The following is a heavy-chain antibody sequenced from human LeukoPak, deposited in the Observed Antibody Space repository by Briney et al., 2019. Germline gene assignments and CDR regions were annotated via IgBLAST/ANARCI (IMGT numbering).Heavy chain of an antibody. CDR3: ARTPYDILTGYFYGMDV. CDR1: GFTVSSNY. D-gene: IGHD3-9*01. Sequence: GGSLRLSCAASGFTVSSNYMSWVRQAPGKGLEWVSVIYSGGSTYYADSVKGRFTISRDTSKNTLSLQMNSLRAEDTAVYYCARTPYDILTGYFYGMDVWGQGTTVTVSS. J-gene: IGHJ6*02. V-gene: IGHV3-66*01. CDR2: IYSGGST.